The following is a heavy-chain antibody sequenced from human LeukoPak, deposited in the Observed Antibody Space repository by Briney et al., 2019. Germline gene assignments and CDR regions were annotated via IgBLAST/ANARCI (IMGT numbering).Heavy chain of an antibody. Sequence: SETLSLTCAVSGGSISSGGYSWSWIRQPPGKGLEWIGYIYHSGSTYYNPSLKSRVTISVDTSKNQFSLKLSSVTAADTAVYYCARAIAVAGTRFDYWGQGTLVTVSS. J-gene: IGHJ4*02. CDR2: IYHSGST. V-gene: IGHV4-30-2*01. D-gene: IGHD6-19*01. CDR3: ARAIAVAGTRFDY. CDR1: GGSISSGGYS.